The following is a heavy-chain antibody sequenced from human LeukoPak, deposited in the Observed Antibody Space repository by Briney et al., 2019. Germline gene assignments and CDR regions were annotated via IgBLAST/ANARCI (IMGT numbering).Heavy chain of an antibody. CDR1: GGTFSSYA. Sequence: SVKVSCKASGGTFSSYAISWVRQAPGQGLEWMGRIIPIFGTANYAQKFQGRVTITTDESTSTAYMELSSLRSEDTAVYYCARVTGYSSGWYWFDPWGQGTLVTVSP. D-gene: IGHD6-19*01. J-gene: IGHJ5*02. V-gene: IGHV1-69*05. CDR2: IIPIFGTA. CDR3: ARVTGYSSGWYWFDP.